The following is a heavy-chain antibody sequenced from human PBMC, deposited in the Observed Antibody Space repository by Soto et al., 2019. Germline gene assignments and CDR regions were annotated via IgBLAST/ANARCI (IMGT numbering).Heavy chain of an antibody. V-gene: IGHV4-34*01. CDR3: ARGAGEYDFWSGYLTLYYFDY. Sequence: PSETLSLTCAVYGGSFSGYYWSWIRQPPGKGLEWIGEINHSGSTNYNPSLKSRVTISVDTSKNQFSLKLSSVTAADTAVYYCARGAGEYDFWSGYLTLYYFDYWGQGTLVTVSS. CDR2: INHSGST. D-gene: IGHD3-3*01. J-gene: IGHJ4*02. CDR1: GGSFSGYY.